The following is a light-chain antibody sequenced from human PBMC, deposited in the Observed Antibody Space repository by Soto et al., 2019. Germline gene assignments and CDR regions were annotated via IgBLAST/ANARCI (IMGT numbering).Light chain of an antibody. CDR3: QQYNRGPVT. Sequence: EIVMTQSPATLSVSPGERATLSCRASQTINSNLAWYQRKPGQAPRLLIYGASTRATGIPARFSGSGSGTEFTLTISSLQSEDFAVYYCQQYNRGPVTFGQGTKVEIK. CDR2: GAS. J-gene: IGKJ1*01. CDR1: QTINSN. V-gene: IGKV3-15*01.